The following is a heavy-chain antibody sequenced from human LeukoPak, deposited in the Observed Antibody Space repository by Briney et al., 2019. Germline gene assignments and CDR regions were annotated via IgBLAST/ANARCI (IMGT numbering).Heavy chain of an antibody. D-gene: IGHD5-18*01. CDR2: ISSSSSYI. J-gene: IGHJ6*03. CDR3: ARGVLEAMAHYYYYYMDV. CDR1: GFTFSSYS. V-gene: IGHV3-21*04. Sequence: GGSLRLSCAASGFTFSSYSMNWVRQAPGKGLEWVSSISSSSSYIYYADSVKGRFTISRDNAKNSLYLQMNSLRAEDTAVYYCARGVLEAMAHYYYYYMDVWAKGPRSPSP.